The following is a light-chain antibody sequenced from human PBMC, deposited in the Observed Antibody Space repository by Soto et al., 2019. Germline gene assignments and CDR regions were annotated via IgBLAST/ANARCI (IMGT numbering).Light chain of an antibody. CDR3: QQYNNWPPIT. J-gene: IGKJ5*01. CDR2: GAS. Sequence: EIVMTQSPATLSVSPGERATLSCRASQSVSSNLAWYQQKTGQAPRLLIYGASTRATGIPARFSGSGSGTEFTLTISSLQSEDFAVYYWQQYNNWPPITFGQGTRLEIK. CDR1: QSVSSN. V-gene: IGKV3-15*01.